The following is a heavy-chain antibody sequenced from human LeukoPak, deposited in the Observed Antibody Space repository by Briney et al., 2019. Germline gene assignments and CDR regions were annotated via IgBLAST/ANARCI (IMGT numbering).Heavy chain of an antibody. J-gene: IGHJ5*02. CDR3: ARVRVTNNWFDP. CDR1: GFTLSSYW. CDR2: IKQDGSEK. V-gene: IGHV3-7*01. Sequence: GGSLRLSCAASGFTLSSYWMSWVRQAPGKGLEWVANIKQDGSEKYYVDSVKGRFTIPRDNAKNSLYLQMNSLRAEDTAVYYCARVRVTNNWFDPWGQGTLVTVSS. D-gene: IGHD4-17*01.